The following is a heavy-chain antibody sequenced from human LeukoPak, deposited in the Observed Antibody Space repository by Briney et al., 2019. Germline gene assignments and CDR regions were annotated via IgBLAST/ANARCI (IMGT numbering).Heavy chain of an antibody. CDR1: GFTFSSYE. CDR2: ISGSGGRT. D-gene: IGHD1-26*01. CDR3: AKDLVVGAYN. V-gene: IGHV3-23*01. Sequence: GGSLRLSCAASGFTFSSYEMNWVRQAPGKGLEWVSTISGSGGRTYYADSVKGRFTISRDNSKNTLYLQMNSLRAEDTAIYYCAKDLVVGAYNWGQGTLVTVSS. J-gene: IGHJ4*02.